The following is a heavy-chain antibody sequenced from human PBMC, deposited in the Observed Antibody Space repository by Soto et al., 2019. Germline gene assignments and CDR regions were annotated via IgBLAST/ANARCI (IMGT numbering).Heavy chain of an antibody. CDR3: ARDSPIGSTFSGYDAIDY. Sequence: QVQLVQSGAEVKKPGSSVKVSCKASGGPFSNDIITWVRQAPGQGLEWMGRIIPLLNIANYAQKFQGRVTITAXRSTXTXNMELNSLRSEDTAVYYCARDSPIGSTFSGYDAIDYWGQGTLVTVSS. D-gene: IGHD5-12*01. J-gene: IGHJ4*02. CDR1: GGPFSNDI. CDR2: IIPLLNIA. V-gene: IGHV1-69*08.